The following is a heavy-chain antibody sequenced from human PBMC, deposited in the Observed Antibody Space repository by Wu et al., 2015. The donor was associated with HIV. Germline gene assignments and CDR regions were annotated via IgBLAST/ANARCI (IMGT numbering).Heavy chain of an antibody. CDR1: GYTFTSYD. J-gene: IGHJ6*03. D-gene: IGHD1-26*01. CDR2: MNPNSGNT. V-gene: IGHV1-8*03. Sequence: QVQLVQSGAEVKKPGASVKVSCKASGYTFTSYDINWVRQATGQGLEWMGWMNPNSGNTGYAQKFQGRVTITRNTSISTAYMELSSLRSEDTAVYYCAREVGLGWNYYYYYYMDVWGKGTTVTVSS. CDR3: AREVGLGWNYYYYYYMDV.